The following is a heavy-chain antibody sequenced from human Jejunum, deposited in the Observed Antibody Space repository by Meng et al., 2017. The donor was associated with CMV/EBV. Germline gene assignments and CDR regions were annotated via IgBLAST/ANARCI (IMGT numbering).Heavy chain of an antibody. J-gene: IGHJ4*02. D-gene: IGHD3-10*01. Sequence: HVHLLPSGAEVKKPGASVRVSCEASGYTFASYGISWLRQAPGQGLEWMGWFVNNVDTYSAQKFQGRVTMTTDTHTSTAFMELRSLRSDDTAVYYCARGTPGRSYSDYWGQGTLVTVSS. CDR3: ARGTPGRSYSDY. CDR1: GYTFASYG. CDR2: FVNNVDT. V-gene: IGHV1-18*01.